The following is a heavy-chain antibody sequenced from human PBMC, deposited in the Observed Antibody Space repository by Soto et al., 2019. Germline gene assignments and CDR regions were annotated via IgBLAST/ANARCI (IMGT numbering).Heavy chain of an antibody. V-gene: IGHV3-23*01. D-gene: IGHD2-21*02. J-gene: IGHJ4*02. CDR3: AKDTHMVVVTAIPGFDY. CDR1: GFTFSSYA. CDR2: ISGSGGST. Sequence: EVQLLESGGGLVQPGGSLRLSCAASGFTFSSYAMSWVRQAPGKGLEWVSAISGSGGSTYYADSVKGRFTISRDNSKNTLYLQMNSLRAEDTAVYYCAKDTHMVVVTAIPGFDYWGQGTLVTVSS.